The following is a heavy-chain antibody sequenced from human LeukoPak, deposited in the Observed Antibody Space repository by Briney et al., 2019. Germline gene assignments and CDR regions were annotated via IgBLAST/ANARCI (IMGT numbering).Heavy chain of an antibody. V-gene: IGHV3-7*01. D-gene: IGHD3-22*01. J-gene: IGHJ4*02. Sequence: PGGSLRLSCAASGSTFSSYWMSWVRQAPGKGLEWVANIKQDGSEKYYVDSVKGRFTISRDNAKNSLYLQMNSLRAEDTAVYYCARDYYDSSGYCFDYWGQGTLVTVSS. CDR3: ARDYYDSSGYCFDY. CDR2: IKQDGSEK. CDR1: GSTFSSYW.